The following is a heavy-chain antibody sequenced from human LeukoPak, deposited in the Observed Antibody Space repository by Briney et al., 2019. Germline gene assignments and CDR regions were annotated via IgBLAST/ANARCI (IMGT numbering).Heavy chain of an antibody. V-gene: IGHV3-21*01. CDR2: ISSSSSYI. CDR3: ARDEYCTNGVCSPGFDP. CDR1: GFTFSSYS. Sequence: GGSLRLSCAASGFTFSSYSMNWVRQAPGKGLEWVSSISSSSSYIYYADSVKGRFTISRDNAKNSLYLQMNSLRAEDTAVYYCARDEYCTNGVCSPGFDPWGQGTLVTVFS. J-gene: IGHJ5*02. D-gene: IGHD2-8*01.